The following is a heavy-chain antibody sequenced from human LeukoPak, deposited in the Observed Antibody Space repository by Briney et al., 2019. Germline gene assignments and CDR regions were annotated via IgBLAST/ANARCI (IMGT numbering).Heavy chain of an antibody. J-gene: IGHJ4*02. D-gene: IGHD2-2*01. V-gene: IGHV3-23*01. Sequence: GGSLRLSCAASGFTFSSYAMSWVRQAPGEGLEWVSILSGSGGSTYYADSVKGRFTISRDNSKNTLYLQMNSLRAEDTAVYYCAKSGRYCSSTGCYSSHWGQGTLVTVSP. CDR3: AKSGRYCSSTGCYSSH. CDR2: LSGSGGST. CDR1: GFTFSSYA.